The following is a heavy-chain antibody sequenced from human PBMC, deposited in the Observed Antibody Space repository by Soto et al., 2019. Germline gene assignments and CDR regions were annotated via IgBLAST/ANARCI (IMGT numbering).Heavy chain of an antibody. J-gene: IGHJ4*02. Sequence: PSETLSLTCTVSGGSISSYYWSWIRQPPGKGLEWIGYIYYSGSTNYNPSLKSRVTISVDTSKNQFSLKLSSVTAADTAVYYCARVDDFWSGYYGYWGQGTLVTVSS. D-gene: IGHD3-3*01. CDR1: GGSISSYY. CDR3: ARVDDFWSGYYGY. CDR2: IYYSGST. V-gene: IGHV4-59*01.